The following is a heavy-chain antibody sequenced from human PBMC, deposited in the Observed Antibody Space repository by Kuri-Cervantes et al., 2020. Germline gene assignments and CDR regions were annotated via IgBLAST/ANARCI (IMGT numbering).Heavy chain of an antibody. CDR3: ARSTYYYDSSGYD. CDR2: IYYSGST. J-gene: IGHJ4*02. Sequence: SETLSLTCTVSGGSISGYYWSWIRQPPGKGLEWVGYIYYSGSTNYNPSLKSRITISVDTSKNQFSLKLSSVTAADTAVYYCARSTYYYDSSGYDWGQGTLVTVSS. CDR1: GGSISGYY. D-gene: IGHD3-22*01. V-gene: IGHV4-59*08.